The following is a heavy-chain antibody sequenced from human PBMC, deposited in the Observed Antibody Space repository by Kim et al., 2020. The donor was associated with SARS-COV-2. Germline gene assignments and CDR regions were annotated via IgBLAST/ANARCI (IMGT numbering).Heavy chain of an antibody. Sequence: TNYNPSLKSRVTISVDTSKNQLSLKLSSVTAADTAVYYCARRYSYGLMDVWGQGTTVTVSS. CDR3: ARRYSYGLMDV. CDR2: T. D-gene: IGHD5-18*01. J-gene: IGHJ6*02. V-gene: IGHV4-34*01.